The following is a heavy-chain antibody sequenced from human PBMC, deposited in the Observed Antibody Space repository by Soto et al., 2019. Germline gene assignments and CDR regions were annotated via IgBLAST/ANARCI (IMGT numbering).Heavy chain of an antibody. V-gene: IGHV2-26*01. CDR2: IFSDNER. D-gene: IGHD1-1*01. CDR1: GFSLTTGKMG. CDR3: ARMNVDPYQFYYAMDV. Sequence: LVNPTGTLTLTCTVSGFSLTTGKMGVSWIRQPPGKALEWLAHIFSDNERSYSTSLQGRLTISKDTSGSQVVLSMTNVDPVDTATYYCARMNVDPYQFYYAMDVWGQGTTVTVSS. J-gene: IGHJ6*02.